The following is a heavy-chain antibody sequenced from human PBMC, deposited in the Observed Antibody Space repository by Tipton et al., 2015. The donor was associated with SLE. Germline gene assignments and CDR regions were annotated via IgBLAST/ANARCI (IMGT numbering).Heavy chain of an antibody. Sequence: TLSLTCTVSGGSISSSSYYWGWIRQPPGTGLEWIGGIYYSGSTYYNPSLTSRVTISVDTSKNQFSLQLSSVTAADTAVYYCARGYSGYGGCDYWGQGTLVTVSS. J-gene: IGHJ4*02. CDR2: IYYSGST. V-gene: IGHV4-39*07. CDR3: ARGYSGYGGCDY. D-gene: IGHD5-12*01. CDR1: GGSISSSSYY.